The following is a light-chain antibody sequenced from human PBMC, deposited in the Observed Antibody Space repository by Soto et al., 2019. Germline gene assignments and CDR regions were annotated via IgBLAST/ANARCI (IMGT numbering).Light chain of an antibody. Sequence: NFMLTQPHSVSESPGKTVIISCTRSSSSIASNYVQWYQQRPGSSPTTVIYEDNQRPSGVPDRFSGSIDSSSNSASLTSSGLETEDEADYCCQSYDATNQVFGGGTKLTVL. CDR3: QSYDATNQV. CDR1: SSSIASNY. V-gene: IGLV6-57*01. CDR2: EDN. J-gene: IGLJ3*02.